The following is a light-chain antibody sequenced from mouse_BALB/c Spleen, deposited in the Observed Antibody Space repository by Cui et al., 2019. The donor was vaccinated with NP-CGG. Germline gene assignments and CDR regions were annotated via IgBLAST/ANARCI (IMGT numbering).Light chain of an antibody. Sequence: QTVVSQNSALTTSPGETLTLTCRSSTGAVTTSNYANWVQEKPDHLFTGLIGGTNNRAPGVPARFSGSLIGDKAALTITGAQTEDEAIYFCALWYSNHWVFGGGTKLTVL. J-gene: IGLJ1*01. CDR1: TGAVTTSNY. CDR2: GTN. V-gene: IGLV1*01. CDR3: ALWYSNHWV.